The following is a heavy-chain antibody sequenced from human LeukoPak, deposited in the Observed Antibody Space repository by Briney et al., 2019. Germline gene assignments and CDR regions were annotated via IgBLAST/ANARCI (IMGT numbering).Heavy chain of an antibody. V-gene: IGHV4-59*08. D-gene: IGHD2-2*01. CDR3: ARHIGYCSSTSCRPYFDY. CDR1: GGSISSYY. J-gene: IGHJ4*02. CDR2: IYNSGST. Sequence: SETLSLTCTVSGGSISSYYWSWIRQPPGEGLEWIGHIYNSGSTNYNPSLRGRVTISLDTSKNQVSLKLSSVTAADTAVYYCARHIGYCSSTSCRPYFDYWGQGTLVTVSS.